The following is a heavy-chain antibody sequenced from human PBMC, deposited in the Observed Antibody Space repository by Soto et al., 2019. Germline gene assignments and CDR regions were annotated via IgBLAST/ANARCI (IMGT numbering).Heavy chain of an antibody. Sequence: PGGSRRRSGAASGFTFRSYAMSWVRQAPGKGLEWVSAISGSGGSTYYADSVKGRFTISRDNSKNTLYLQMNSLRAEDTAVYYCAKGIVYYYDSSGYFAYWGQGTLVTVSS. D-gene: IGHD3-22*01. J-gene: IGHJ4*02. CDR1: GFTFRSYA. CDR3: AKGIVYYYDSSGYFAY. V-gene: IGHV3-23*01. CDR2: ISGSGGST.